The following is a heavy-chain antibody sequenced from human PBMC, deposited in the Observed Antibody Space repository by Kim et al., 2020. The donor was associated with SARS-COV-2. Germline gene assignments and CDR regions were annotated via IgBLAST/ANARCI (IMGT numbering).Heavy chain of an antibody. D-gene: IGHD4-17*01. J-gene: IGHJ4*02. CDR3: AKAAYGDLTFDY. Sequence: GYANSVKGRFTISRDNAKNSLYLQMNSLRAEDTALYYCAKAAYGDLTFDYWGQGTLVTVSS. V-gene: IGHV3-9*01.